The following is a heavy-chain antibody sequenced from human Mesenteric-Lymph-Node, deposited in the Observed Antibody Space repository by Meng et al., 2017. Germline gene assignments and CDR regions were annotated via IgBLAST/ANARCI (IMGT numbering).Heavy chain of an antibody. CDR1: GGSFSDYY. D-gene: IGHD2-21*02. V-gene: IGHV4-34*01. CDR2: INHSGST. CDR3: ARGTLEADDYYFDY. Sequence: QVQLQQLGAGLLKPSETLSLTCAVYGGSFSDYYWSWIRQPPGKGLEWIGEINHSGSTNYNPSLKSRVTISVDTSKNQFSLKLSSVTAADTAVYYCARGTLEADDYYFDYWGQGTLVTVSS. J-gene: IGHJ4*02.